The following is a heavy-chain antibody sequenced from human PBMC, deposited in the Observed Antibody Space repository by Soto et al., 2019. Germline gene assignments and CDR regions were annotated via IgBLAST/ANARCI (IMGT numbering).Heavy chain of an antibody. Sequence: ASVKVSCKASGYTFTGYYMHWVRQAPGQGLEWMGWINPNSGGTNYAQKFQGWVTMTRDTSISTAYMELSRLRSDDTAVYYCARDLRCSGGSCYSLDYWGQGTLVTVSS. D-gene: IGHD2-15*01. CDR3: ARDLRCSGGSCYSLDY. J-gene: IGHJ4*02. CDR1: GYTFTGYY. CDR2: INPNSGGT. V-gene: IGHV1-2*04.